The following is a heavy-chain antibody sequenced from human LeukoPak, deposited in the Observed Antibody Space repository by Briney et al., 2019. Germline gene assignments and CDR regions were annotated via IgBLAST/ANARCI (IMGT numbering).Heavy chain of an antibody. CDR1: GFTFSYYA. Sequence: GGSLRLSCAASGFTFSYYAMTWVRQAPGKGLEWVSAIRGSGTSTYYADSVQGRFTISRDNSKNTLYLQMNSQRAEDTAVYYCAKTNTGSSSQSDSFDIWGQGTMVTVSS. V-gene: IGHV3-23*01. CDR2: IRGSGTST. CDR3: AKTNTGSSSQSDSFDI. D-gene: IGHD6-6*01. J-gene: IGHJ3*02.